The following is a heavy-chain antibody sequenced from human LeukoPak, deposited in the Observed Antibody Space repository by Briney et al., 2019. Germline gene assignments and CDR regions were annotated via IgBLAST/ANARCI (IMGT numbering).Heavy chain of an antibody. Sequence: SETLSLTCTVSGGSISSYYWSWIRQPPGKGLEWIGYIYYSGSTNYNPSLKSRVTISVDTSKNQFSLKLSSVTAADTAVYYCARVVRYYYGSGSYGPLYYFGYWGQGTLVTVSS. J-gene: IGHJ4*02. D-gene: IGHD3-10*01. V-gene: IGHV4-59*01. CDR1: GGSISSYY. CDR2: IYYSGST. CDR3: ARVVRYYYGSGSYGPLYYFGY.